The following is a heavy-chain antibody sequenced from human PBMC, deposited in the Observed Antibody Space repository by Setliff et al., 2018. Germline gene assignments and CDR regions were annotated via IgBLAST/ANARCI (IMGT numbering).Heavy chain of an antibody. CDR3: AHILVVVTATGYYFDY. D-gene: IGHD2-21*02. V-gene: IGHV2-5*02. CDR1: GFSLSTDGVS. J-gene: IGHJ4*02. Sequence: SGPTLVNPTQTLTLTCTFSGFSLSTDGVSVGWIRQPPGKALERLALIYWDDDKRYSPSLKSRLTITKDTSKNQVALIMTNMDPVDTATYFCAHILVVVTATGYYFDYWGQGALVTVSS. CDR2: IYWDDDK.